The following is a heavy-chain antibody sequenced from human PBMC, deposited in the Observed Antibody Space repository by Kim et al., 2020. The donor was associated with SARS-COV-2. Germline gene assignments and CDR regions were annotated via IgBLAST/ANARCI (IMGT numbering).Heavy chain of an antibody. D-gene: IGHD1-26*01. V-gene: IGHV3-9*01. CDR3: AKTTSLRGSSTDATLDY. Sequence: GGSLRLSCAASGFTFDDYAMHWVRQAPGKGLEWVSGISWNSGSIGYADSVKGRFTISRDNAKNSLYLQMNSLRAEDTALYYCAKTTSLRGSSTDATLDYWGQGTLVTVSS. CDR2: ISWNSGSI. CDR1: GFTFDDYA. J-gene: IGHJ4*02.